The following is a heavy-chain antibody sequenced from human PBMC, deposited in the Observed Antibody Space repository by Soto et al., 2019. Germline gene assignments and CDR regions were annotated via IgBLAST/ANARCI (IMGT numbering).Heavy chain of an antibody. CDR3: ARQDFIPGPGYYFQS. CDR1: GGSMNSDDFY. CDR2: IYFNGNT. Sequence: KPSETLSLTCTVSGGSMNSDDFYWGWVRQPPGKGLEWIGSIYFNGNTYYKSSLQSRVSLSVDTSKNQFYLILRSVTASDTAMYFCARQDFIPGPGYYFQSWGQGTLVTVSS. J-gene: IGHJ4*02. D-gene: IGHD1-1*01. V-gene: IGHV4-39*01.